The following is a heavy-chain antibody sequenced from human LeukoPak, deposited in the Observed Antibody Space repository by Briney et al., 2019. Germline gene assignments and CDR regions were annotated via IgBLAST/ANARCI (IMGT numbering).Heavy chain of an antibody. D-gene: IGHD1-1*01. CDR1: GFTFSSYT. CDR3: ARNWNDDGGHFGDEY. CDR2: IGGSDGSP. Sequence: HPGGSLRLSCAASGFTFSSYTMYWVRQATGKGLEWVSGIGGSDGSPDYADSVKGRFTISRDNSKNTLYLQMNSLRAEDTAVYYCARNWNDDGGHFGDEYWGQGTLVIVSS. V-gene: IGHV3-23*01. J-gene: IGHJ4*02.